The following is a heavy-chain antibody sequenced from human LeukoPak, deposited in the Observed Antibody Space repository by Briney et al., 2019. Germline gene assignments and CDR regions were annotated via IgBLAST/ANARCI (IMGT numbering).Heavy chain of an antibody. D-gene: IGHD3-22*01. V-gene: IGHV4-34*01. CDR1: GGSFSGYY. CDR2: INHSGST. J-gene: IGHJ4*02. CDR3: ARGAADSSGHDY. Sequence: SETLSLTRAVYGGSFSGYYWSWIRQPPGKGLEWIGEINHSGSTNYNPSLKSRVTISVDTSKNQFSLKLSSVTAADTAVYYCARGAADSSGHDYWGQGTLVTVSS.